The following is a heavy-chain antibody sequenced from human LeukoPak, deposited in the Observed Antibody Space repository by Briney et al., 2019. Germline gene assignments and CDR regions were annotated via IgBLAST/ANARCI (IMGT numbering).Heavy chain of an antibody. J-gene: IGHJ4*02. D-gene: IGHD1-26*01. CDR1: GFTFSSFT. CDR3: ASGTIVGARGADN. V-gene: IGHV3-21*01. Sequence: TGGSLRLSCAASGFTFSSFTMNWVRQAPGKGLEWVSSISSGTSYIYYADSVKGRFTISRDNAKNSLYLQMNSLRAEDTAVYYCASGTIVGARGADNWGQGTLVTVSS. CDR2: ISSGTSYI.